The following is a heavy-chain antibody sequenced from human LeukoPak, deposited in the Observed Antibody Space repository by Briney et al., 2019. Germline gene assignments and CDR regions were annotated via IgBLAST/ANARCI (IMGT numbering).Heavy chain of an antibody. CDR2: ISSSGSTI. J-gene: IGHJ3*02. CDR1: GFTFSSYE. Sequence: GGSLRLSCAASGFTFSSYEMNWVRQAPGKGLEWVSYISSSGSTIYYADSVKGRFTISRENAKNSLYLQMNSLRAGDTAVYYCARGGYYYSDAFDIWGQGTMVTVSS. V-gene: IGHV3-48*03. D-gene: IGHD3-22*01. CDR3: ARGGYYYSDAFDI.